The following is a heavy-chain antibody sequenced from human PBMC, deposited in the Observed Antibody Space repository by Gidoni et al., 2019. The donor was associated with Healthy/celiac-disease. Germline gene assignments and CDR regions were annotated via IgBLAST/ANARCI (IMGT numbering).Heavy chain of an antibody. CDR3: ARGPPIVVVVAATSYFDY. CDR2: IIPIFGTA. J-gene: IGHJ4*02. Sequence: VRQAPGQGLEWMGGIIPIFGTANYAQKFQGRVTITADESTSTAYMELSSLRSEDTAVYYCARGPPIVVVVAATSYFDYWGQGTLVTVSS. D-gene: IGHD2-15*01. V-gene: IGHV1-69*01.